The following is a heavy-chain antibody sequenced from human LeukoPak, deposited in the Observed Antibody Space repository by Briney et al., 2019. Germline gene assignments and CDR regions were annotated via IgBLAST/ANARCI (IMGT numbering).Heavy chain of an antibody. J-gene: IGHJ3*02. CDR2: IYTSGST. CDR3: ARDPRYRVVVPAAIRNDAFDI. Sequence: SETLSLTCTVSGGSISSYYWSWIRQPAGKGLEWIGHIYTSGSTNYNPSLKSRVTMSVDTSKNQFSLKLSSVTAADTAVYYCARDPRYRVVVPAAIRNDAFDIWGQGTMVTVSS. CDR1: GGSISSYY. D-gene: IGHD2-2*02. V-gene: IGHV4-4*07.